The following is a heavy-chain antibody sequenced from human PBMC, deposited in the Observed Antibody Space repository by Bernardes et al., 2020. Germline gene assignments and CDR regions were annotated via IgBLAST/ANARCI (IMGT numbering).Heavy chain of an antibody. CDR1: GGTFSSYA. CDR2: IIPIFGTA. V-gene: IGHV1-69*13. Sequence: SVKVSCKASGGTFSSYAISWVRQAPGQGLEWMGGIIPIFGTANYAQKFQGRVTITADESTSTAYMELSSLRSEDTAVYYCARVRDIAAPLARSTYFDYWGQGTLVTVSS. J-gene: IGHJ4*02. D-gene: IGHD6-13*01. CDR3: ARVRDIAAPLARSTYFDY.